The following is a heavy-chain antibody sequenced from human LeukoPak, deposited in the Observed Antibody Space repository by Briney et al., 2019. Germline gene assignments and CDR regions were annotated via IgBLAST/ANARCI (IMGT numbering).Heavy chain of an antibody. CDR2: MNPNSGNT. J-gene: IGHJ6*03. Sequence: GASVKVSCKASGYTFTSYDINWVRQATGQGLEWMGWMNPNSGNTGYAQKFQGRVTITRNTSISTAYMELSSLRSEDTAVYYCARSTYGSGSYPILYYYYYYMDVWGKGTTVTASS. D-gene: IGHD3-10*01. CDR1: GYTFTSYD. V-gene: IGHV1-8*03. CDR3: ARSTYGSGSYPILYYYYYYMDV.